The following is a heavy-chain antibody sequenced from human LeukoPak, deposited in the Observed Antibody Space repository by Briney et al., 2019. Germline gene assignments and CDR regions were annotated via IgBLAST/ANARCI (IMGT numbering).Heavy chain of an antibody. Sequence: SGPTLLQPTPPLTLTFTFSGFSLRTRGVGVGWIRQPPVKALEWLPLTYSDDDKRYSPSLKSSLTITKDTSKNQVALTMTNIDPVDTATCYCAHVKWDSSGDDWGFDYWGQGSQVTVSS. D-gene: IGHD6-19*01. V-gene: IGHV2-5*02. J-gene: IGHJ4*02. CDR3: AHVKWDSSGDDWGFDY. CDR2: TYSDDDK. CDR1: GFSLRTRGVG.